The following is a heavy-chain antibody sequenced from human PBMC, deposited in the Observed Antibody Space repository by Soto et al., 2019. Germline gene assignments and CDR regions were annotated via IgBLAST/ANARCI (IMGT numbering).Heavy chain of an antibody. CDR1: GLSFSGYY. J-gene: IGHJ4*02. CDR3: ARGRYYYGSGSYIFDY. CDR2: INHSGST. Sequence: PSETLSLTCAVYGLSFSGYYWSWIRQPPGKGLEWIGEINHSGSTNYNPSLKSRVTISVDTSKNQFSLKLSSVTAADTAVYYCARGRYYYGSGSYIFDYWGQGTLVTVSS. D-gene: IGHD3-10*01. V-gene: IGHV4-34*01.